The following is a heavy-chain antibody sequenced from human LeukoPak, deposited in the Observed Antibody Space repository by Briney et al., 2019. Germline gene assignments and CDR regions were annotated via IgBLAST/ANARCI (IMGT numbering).Heavy chain of an antibody. V-gene: IGHV4-38-2*01. J-gene: IGHJ4*02. CDR1: GYSISSGYY. CDR2: IYYSGST. Sequence: SETLSLTCAVSGYSISSGYYWGWIRQPPGKGLEWIGSIYYSGSTHYNPSLKSRVTISVDTSQNQFSLKLSSVTAADTAVYYCARNGSSGYFDYWGQGTLVTVSS. D-gene: IGHD3-22*01. CDR3: ARNGSSGYFDY.